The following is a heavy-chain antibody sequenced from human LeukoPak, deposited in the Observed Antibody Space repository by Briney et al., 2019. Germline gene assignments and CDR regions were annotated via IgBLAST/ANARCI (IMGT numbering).Heavy chain of an antibody. V-gene: IGHV4-34*01. CDR2: INHSGST. J-gene: IGHJ4*02. D-gene: IGHD3-22*01. Sequence: KPSETLSLTCAVYGGSFSGYYWSWIRRPPGKGLEWMGEINHSGSTNYNPSLKSRGTMSVGTSKIQFSLKLSSVTAADTAVYYCARATLVYYDGSGYYQTWGQGTLVTVSS. CDR1: GGSFSGYY. CDR3: ARATLVYYDGSGYYQT.